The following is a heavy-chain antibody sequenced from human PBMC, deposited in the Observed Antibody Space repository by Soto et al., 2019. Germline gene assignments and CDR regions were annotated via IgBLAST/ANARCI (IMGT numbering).Heavy chain of an antibody. CDR1: GGSISSSNW. CDR3: ASKELPGLHYGMDV. Sequence: PSETLSLTCAVSGGSISSSNWWSWVRQPPGKGVEWIGEICHSGSTNYNPSLKSRVTISXXXSXXXXSLXLSXXTAXDTAVYYCASKELPGLHYGMDVWGQGTTVTVS. CDR2: ICHSGST. V-gene: IGHV4-4*02. J-gene: IGHJ6*02. D-gene: IGHD1-26*01.